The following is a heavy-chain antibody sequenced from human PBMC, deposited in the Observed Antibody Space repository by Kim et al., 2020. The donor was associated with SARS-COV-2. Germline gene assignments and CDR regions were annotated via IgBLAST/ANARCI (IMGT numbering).Heavy chain of an antibody. D-gene: IGHD2-2*01. J-gene: IGHJ4*02. CDR2: ISGSGGST. CDR3: AKMEGGCSSTSCQYYFDY. CDR1: GFTFSSYA. V-gene: IGHV3-23*01. Sequence: GGSLRLSCAASGFTFSSYAMSWVRQAPGKGLEWVSAISGSGGSTYYADSVKGRFTISRDNSKNTLYLQMNSLRAEDTAVYYCAKMEGGCSSTSCQYYFDYWGQGTLVTVSS.